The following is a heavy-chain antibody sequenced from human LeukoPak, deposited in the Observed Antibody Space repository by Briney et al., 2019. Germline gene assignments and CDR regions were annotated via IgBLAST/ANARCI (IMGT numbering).Heavy chain of an antibody. Sequence: GESLKIPCKGSGYSFTSYWIGWVRQMPGKGLEWMGIIYPGDSDTRYSPSLQGQVTISADKSISTAYLQWSSLKASDTAMYYCARRRSDSSGYYSYYFDYWGQGTLVTVSS. CDR2: IYPGDSDT. CDR1: GYSFTSYW. D-gene: IGHD3-22*01. V-gene: IGHV5-51*01. CDR3: ARRRSDSSGYYSYYFDY. J-gene: IGHJ4*02.